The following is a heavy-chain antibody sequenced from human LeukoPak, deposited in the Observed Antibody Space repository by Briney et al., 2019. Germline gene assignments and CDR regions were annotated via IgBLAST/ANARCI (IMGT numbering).Heavy chain of an antibody. J-gene: IGHJ4*02. Sequence: GESLKISCKGSGYRFTNYWIGWVRQMPGKGLEWMGIIYPGDSDTRYSPSFQGQVTISADKSISTAYLQWSSLKASDTAMYYCARLRVEMATIQPLDYWGQGTLVTVSS. CDR2: IYPGDSDT. CDR3: ARLRVEMATIQPLDY. CDR1: GYRFTNYW. V-gene: IGHV5-51*01. D-gene: IGHD5-24*01.